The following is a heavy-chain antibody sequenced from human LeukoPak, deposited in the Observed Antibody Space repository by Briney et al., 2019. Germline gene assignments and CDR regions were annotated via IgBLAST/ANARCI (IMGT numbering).Heavy chain of an antibody. D-gene: IGHD1-26*01. V-gene: IGHV3-23*01. CDR1: GFTFSSYA. J-gene: IGHJ4*02. CDR3: AKDWWELLGEVPH. Sequence: TGGSLRLSCAASGFTFSSYAMNWVRQAPGKGLEWVSGISGSGGSTYYADSVKGRFTISRDNSKNTLYLQMNSLRAEDTAVYYCAKDWWELLGEVPHWGQGTLVTVSS. CDR2: ISGSGGST.